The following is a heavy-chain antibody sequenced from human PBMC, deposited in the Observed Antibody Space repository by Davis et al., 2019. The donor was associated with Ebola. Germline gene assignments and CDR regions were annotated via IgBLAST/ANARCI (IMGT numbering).Heavy chain of an antibody. CDR1: GGSISSSSYY. J-gene: IGHJ6*04. CDR3: ARDGLIRDYGMDF. V-gene: IGHV4-39*07. Sequence: SETLSLTCTVSGGSISSSSYYWGWIRQPPGKGLEWIGSIYYSGSTYYNPSLKSRVTISVDTSKNQFSLRLNSVTAADTAVYYCARDGLIRDYGMDFWGKGTTVTVSS. D-gene: IGHD2-8*01. CDR2: IYYSGST.